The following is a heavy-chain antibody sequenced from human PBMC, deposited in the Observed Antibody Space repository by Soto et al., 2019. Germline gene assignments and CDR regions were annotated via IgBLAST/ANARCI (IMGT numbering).Heavy chain of an antibody. CDR1: GFSLSTSGVG. D-gene: IGHD3-3*01. Sequence: SGPTLVNPTQTLTLTCTFSGFSLSTSGVGVGWIRQPPGKALEWLALIYWNDDKRYSPSLKSRLTITKDTSKNQVVLTMTNMDPVDTATYYRAHSKYDFWSGHYYYYGMDVWGQGTTVTVSS. J-gene: IGHJ6*02. CDR2: IYWNDDK. V-gene: IGHV2-5*01. CDR3: AHSKYDFWSGHYYYYGMDV.